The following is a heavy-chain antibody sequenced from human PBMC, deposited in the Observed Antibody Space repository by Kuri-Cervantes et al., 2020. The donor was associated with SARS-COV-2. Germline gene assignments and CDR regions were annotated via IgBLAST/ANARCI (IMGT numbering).Heavy chain of an antibody. CDR2: IYHSGST. D-gene: IGHD2-2*01. V-gene: IGHV4-4*02. Sequence: SETLSLTCAVSGGSISSSNWWSWVRQPPGKGLEWIGEIYHSGSTNYNPSLKSRVTISVDKSKNQFSLKLSSVTAADTAVYYCARSTGIVVVPAAIWDYFDYWDQGTLVTVSS. CDR3: ARSTGIVVVPAAIWDYFDY. CDR1: GGSISSSNW. J-gene: IGHJ4*02.